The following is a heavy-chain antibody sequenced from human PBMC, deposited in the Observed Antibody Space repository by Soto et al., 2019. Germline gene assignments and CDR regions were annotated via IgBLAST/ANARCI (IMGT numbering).Heavy chain of an antibody. V-gene: IGHV1-18*01. CDR3: ATYHGGSPSGFDY. J-gene: IGHJ4*02. D-gene: IGHD1-26*01. CDR1: GYTFTSYG. CDR2: ISAYNGNT. Sequence: AAVKVSCKASGYTFTSYGISWVRQAPGQGLEWLGWISAYNGNTNYAQKLQGRVTMNTDTSTSTAYMELRSLRSDETAVYYCATYHGGSPSGFDYWGQGTLVTVSS.